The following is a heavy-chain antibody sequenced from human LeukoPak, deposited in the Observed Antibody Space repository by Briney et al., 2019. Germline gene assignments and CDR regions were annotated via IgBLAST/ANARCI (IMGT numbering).Heavy chain of an antibody. V-gene: IGHV3-7*01. CDR2: IKQDGSEK. J-gene: IGHJ4*02. D-gene: IGHD1/OR15-1a*01. CDR1: GFTFSNDW. CDR3: ARDRTPGD. Sequence: GGSLRLSCAASGFTFSNDWMSWVRQAPGKGLEWVANIKQDGSEKYYVDSVKGRFTISRDNAKNSLYLQMNSLRAEDTAVYYCARDRTPGDWGQGTLVTVSS.